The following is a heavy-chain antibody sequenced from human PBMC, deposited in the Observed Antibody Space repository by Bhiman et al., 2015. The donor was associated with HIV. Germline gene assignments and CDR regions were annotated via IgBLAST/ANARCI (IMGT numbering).Heavy chain of an antibody. CDR2: ISSSGSTI. J-gene: IGHJ4*02. V-gene: IGHV3-21*01. Sequence: EVQLVESGGGLVKPGGSLRLSCAASGFTFSSHSMNWVRQAPGKGLEWVSSISSSGSTIYYADSVKGRFTISRDNAKKSLYLQMNSLRAEDTAVYYCAREEMYHFDYWGQGTLVTVSS. CDR1: GFTFSSHS. CDR3: AREEMYHFDY. D-gene: IGHD5-24*01.